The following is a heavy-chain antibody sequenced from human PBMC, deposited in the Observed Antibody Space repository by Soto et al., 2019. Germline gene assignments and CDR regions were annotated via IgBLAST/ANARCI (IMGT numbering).Heavy chain of an antibody. D-gene: IGHD5-18*01. CDR1: GGSISSSSYY. CDR3: ARGGLNMVTHYYYYYGMDV. J-gene: IGHJ6*02. V-gene: IGHV4-39*01. CDR2: IYYSGST. Sequence: SETLSLTCTVSGGSISSSSYYWGWIRQPPGKGLEWIGSIYYSGSTYYNPSLKSRVTISVDTSKDQFSLKLSSVTAADTAVYYCARGGLNMVTHYYYYYGMDVWGQGTTVTVSS.